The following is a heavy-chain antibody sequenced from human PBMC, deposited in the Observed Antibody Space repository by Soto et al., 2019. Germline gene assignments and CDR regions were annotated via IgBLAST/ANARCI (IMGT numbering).Heavy chain of an antibody. V-gene: IGHV1-2*02. CDR2: INPNSGGT. CDR1: GYTFTGYY. Sequence: ASVKVSCKASGYTFTGYYMHWVRQAPGQGLEWMGWINPNSGGTNYAQKFQGRVTMTRDTSISTAYMELSRLRSDDTAVYYCARDLNYDILTGYYAPSYWGQGTLVTVSS. D-gene: IGHD3-9*01. CDR3: ARDLNYDILTGYYAPSY. J-gene: IGHJ4*02.